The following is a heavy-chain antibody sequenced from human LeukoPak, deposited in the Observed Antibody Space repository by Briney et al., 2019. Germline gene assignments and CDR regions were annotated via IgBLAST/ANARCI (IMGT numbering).Heavy chain of an antibody. D-gene: IGHD1-20*01. V-gene: IGHV4-34*01. Sequence: PSETPSLTCAVYGGSFSGYYWSWIRQPPGKGLEWIGEINHSGSTNYNPSLKSRVTISVDTSKNQFSLKLSSVTAADTAVYYCARGPYNWNAKSYYYGMDVWGQGTTVTVSS. J-gene: IGHJ6*02. CDR1: GGSFSGYY. CDR3: ARGPYNWNAKSYYYGMDV. CDR2: INHSGST.